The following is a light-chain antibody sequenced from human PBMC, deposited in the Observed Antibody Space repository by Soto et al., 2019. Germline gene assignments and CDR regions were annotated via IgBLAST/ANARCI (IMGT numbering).Light chain of an antibody. J-gene: IGKJ2*02. CDR1: QSINSW. V-gene: IGKV1-5*03. Sequence: DIQMTQSPSTLSASVGDRVTITCRASQSINSWLAWYQQKPGKAPKLLIYKASSLESGVASRFSGSGSGTEFTLTINSLQPDDFATYYCQQYNSILWTFGQGTKLEIK. CDR2: KAS. CDR3: QQYNSILWT.